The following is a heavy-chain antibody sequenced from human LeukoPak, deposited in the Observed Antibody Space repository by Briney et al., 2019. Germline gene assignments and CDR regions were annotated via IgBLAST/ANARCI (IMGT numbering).Heavy chain of an antibody. Sequence: GGSLRLSCAASGFTFSSYWMHWIRQGPGKGLVWVSRISGDGTARNYADSVKGRFTISRDDAKNTVDLQMNSLRGEDTAVYYCVRGRGSYGWFDPWGQGTLVTVSS. CDR3: VRGRGSYGWFDP. D-gene: IGHD3-10*01. J-gene: IGHJ5*02. CDR2: ISGDGTAR. CDR1: GFTFSSYW. V-gene: IGHV3-74*01.